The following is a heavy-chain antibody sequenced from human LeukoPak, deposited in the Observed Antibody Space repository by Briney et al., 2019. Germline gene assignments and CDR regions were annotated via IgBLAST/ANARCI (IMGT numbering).Heavy chain of an antibody. CDR1: GYSFTSYW. J-gene: IGHJ6*02. V-gene: IGHV5-51*01. CDR2: IYPGDSDT. Sequence: GESLKISCKGSGYSFTSYWIGWVRQMPGKGLEWMGIIYPGDSDTRYSPSFQGQVTISADKSISTAYLQWSSLKASDTAMYYCATQELPGQYYYYGMDVWGQGTTVTVSS. D-gene: IGHD1-7*01. CDR3: ATQELPGQYYYYGMDV.